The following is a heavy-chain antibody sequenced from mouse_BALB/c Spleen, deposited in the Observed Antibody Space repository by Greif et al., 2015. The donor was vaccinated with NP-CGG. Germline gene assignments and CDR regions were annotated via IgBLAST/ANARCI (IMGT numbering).Heavy chain of an antibody. CDR2: IYPGDGDT. V-gene: IGHV1-80*01. CDR1: GYAFSSYW. J-gene: IGHJ4*01. CDR3: ARGGPSMDY. Sequence: QVQLQQSGAELVRPGSSVKISCKASGYAFSSYWRNWVKQRPGQGLEWIGQIYPGDGDTNYNGKFKGKATLTADKSSSTAYMQLSSLTSEDSAVYFCARGGPSMDYWGQGTSVTVSS.